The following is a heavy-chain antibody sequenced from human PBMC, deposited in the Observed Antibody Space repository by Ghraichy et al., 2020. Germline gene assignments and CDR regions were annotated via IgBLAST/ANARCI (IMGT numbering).Heavy chain of an antibody. CDR1: GFTFSGSA. J-gene: IGHJ6*02. V-gene: IGHV3-73*01. Sequence: GGSLRLSCAASGFTFSGSAMHWVRQASGKGLEWVGRIRSKANSYATAYAASVKGRFTISRDDSKNTAYLQMNSLKTEDTAVYYCTRAGQWLVTYGMDVWGQGTTVTVSS. CDR3: TRAGQWLVTYGMDV. D-gene: IGHD6-19*01. CDR2: IRSKANSYAT.